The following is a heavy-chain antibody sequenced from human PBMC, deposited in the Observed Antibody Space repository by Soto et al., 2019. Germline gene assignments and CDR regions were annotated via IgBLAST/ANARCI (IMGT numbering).Heavy chain of an antibody. CDR3: ARAIFRLGYCGSTRCYELDY. Sequence: QVTLKESGPVLVKPTETLTLTCTVSGISLNNERVGVSWIRQSPGKALEWLADIFSNDAKSYSTFLRNRLTISKDTSRGQVFLIMTNMDPVDTGTYFCARAIFRLGYCGSTRCYELDYWGQGTTVTVSS. J-gene: IGHJ4*02. V-gene: IGHV2-26*01. CDR2: IFSNDAK. D-gene: IGHD2-2*01. CDR1: GISLNNERVG.